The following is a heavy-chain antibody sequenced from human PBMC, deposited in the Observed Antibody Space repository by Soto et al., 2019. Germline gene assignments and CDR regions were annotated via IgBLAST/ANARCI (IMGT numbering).Heavy chain of an antibody. D-gene: IGHD5-18*01. CDR2: IYYSGST. Sequence: SETLSLTCTVSGGSISSYYWSWIRQPPGKGLEWIGYIYYSGSTNYNPSLKSRVTISVDTSKNQFSLKLSSVTAADTAVYYCARVSGYGYGHPFDYWGQGTLVTVSS. J-gene: IGHJ4*02. V-gene: IGHV4-59*01. CDR1: GGSISSYY. CDR3: ARVSGYGYGHPFDY.